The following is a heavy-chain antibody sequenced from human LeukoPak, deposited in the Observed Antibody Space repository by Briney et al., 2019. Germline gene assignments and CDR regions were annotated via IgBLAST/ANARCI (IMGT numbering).Heavy chain of an antibody. D-gene: IGHD6-6*01. CDR2: INPSGGST. V-gene: IGHV1-46*01. Sequence: ASVKVSCKASGYTFTSYYMHWVRQAPGQGLEWMGIINPSGGSTSYAQKFQGRVTMTRDTSTSTVYMELSSLRSEDTAVYYCARGRRWEYSTTGVGWFDPWGQGTLVTVSS. CDR1: GYTFTSYY. CDR3: ARGRRWEYSTTGVGWFDP. J-gene: IGHJ5*02.